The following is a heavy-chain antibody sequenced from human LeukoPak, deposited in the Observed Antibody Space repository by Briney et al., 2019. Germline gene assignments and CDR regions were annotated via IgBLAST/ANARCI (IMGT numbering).Heavy chain of an antibody. J-gene: IGHJ6*02. D-gene: IGHD2-15*01. Sequence: SETLSLTCTVPGGSISSYYWSWIRQPAGEGLEWIGRIYTSGSTNYNPSLKSRVTMSVDTSKNQFSLKLSSVTAADTAVYYCATTAVGYRYGMDVWGQGTTVTVSS. CDR3: ATTAVGYRYGMDV. CDR1: GGSISSYY. CDR2: IYTSGST. V-gene: IGHV4-4*07.